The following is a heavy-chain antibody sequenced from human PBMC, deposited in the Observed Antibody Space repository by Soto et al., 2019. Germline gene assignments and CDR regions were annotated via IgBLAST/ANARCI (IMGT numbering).Heavy chain of an antibody. D-gene: IGHD1-26*01. CDR1: GFSLRTSGVG. Sequence: QITLKESGPTLVKPTQTLTLTCTFSGFSLRTSGVGVGWIRQPPGKALDWLALIYWDDDKRYSPSLQSRLTIXKXXSKNQVVLTMTIMDPVDTATYPCAHIYSGDHGFDYWGQGTLVTVSS. CDR2: IYWDDDK. CDR3: AHIYSGDHGFDY. V-gene: IGHV2-5*02. J-gene: IGHJ4*02.